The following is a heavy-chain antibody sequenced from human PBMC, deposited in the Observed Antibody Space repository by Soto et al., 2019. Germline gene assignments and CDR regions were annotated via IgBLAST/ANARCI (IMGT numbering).Heavy chain of an antibody. V-gene: IGHV3-30-3*01. CDR1: GFTFSSYA. CDR3: ARDKRDLRFLEWSYYFDY. Sequence: QVQLVESGGGVVQPGRSLRLSCAASGFTFSSYAMHWVRQAPGKGLEWVAVISYDGSNKYYADSVKGRFTISRDNSKNSVDLQFNSLGAEDTAVYYCARDKRDLRFLEWSYYFDYWGQGTLVTVSS. D-gene: IGHD3-3*01. J-gene: IGHJ4*02. CDR2: ISYDGSNK.